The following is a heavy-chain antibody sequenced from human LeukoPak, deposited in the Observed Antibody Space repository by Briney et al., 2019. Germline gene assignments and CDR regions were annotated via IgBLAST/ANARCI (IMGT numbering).Heavy chain of an antibody. J-gene: IGHJ4*02. Sequence: SETLSLTCTVSGGSISSGGYYWSWIRQPPGKGLEWIGYIYHSGSTYYNPSLKSRVTISVDRSKNQFSLKLSSVTAADTAVYYCARDNRLGQLPHPFHPRRYFDYWGQGTLVTVSS. CDR2: IYHSGST. CDR1: GGSISSGGYY. D-gene: IGHD2-2*01. V-gene: IGHV4-30-2*01. CDR3: ARDNRLGQLPHPFHPRRYFDY.